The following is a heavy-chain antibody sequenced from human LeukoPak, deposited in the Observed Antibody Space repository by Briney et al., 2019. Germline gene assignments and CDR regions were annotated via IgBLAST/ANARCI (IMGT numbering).Heavy chain of an antibody. J-gene: IGHJ4*02. CDR1: GFTFSSYS. CDR2: ISSSSSTI. Sequence: QPGGSLRLSCAASGFTFSSYSMNWVRQAPGRGLEWVSYISSSSSTIYYADSVKGRFTISRDNAKNSLYLQMNSQRAEDTAVYYCAREQLADYWGQGTLVTVSS. CDR3: AREQLADY. V-gene: IGHV3-48*04. D-gene: IGHD6-6*01.